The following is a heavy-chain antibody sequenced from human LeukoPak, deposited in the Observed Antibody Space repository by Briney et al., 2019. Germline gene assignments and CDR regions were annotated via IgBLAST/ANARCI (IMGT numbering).Heavy chain of an antibody. CDR2: INTGGSTT. CDR1: GFTFRSYT. Sequence: GGSLRLSCVASGFTFRSYTMNWVRQAPGKGLECVSYINTGGSTTYYADSVKGRFTISRDNAKNSLYLQMNSLRDEDTAVYYCARARGDNWNLPIFDYWGQGTLVTVSS. D-gene: IGHD1-7*01. V-gene: IGHV3-48*02. CDR3: ARARGDNWNLPIFDY. J-gene: IGHJ4*02.